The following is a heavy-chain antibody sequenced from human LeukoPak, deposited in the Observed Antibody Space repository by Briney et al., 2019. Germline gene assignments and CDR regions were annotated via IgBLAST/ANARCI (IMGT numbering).Heavy chain of an antibody. V-gene: IGHV3-7*03. J-gene: IGHJ4*02. CDR2: IKQDGSEK. D-gene: IGHD6-19*01. CDR1: GFTFSSYW. Sequence: GGSLRLSCAASGFTFSSYWMSWVRQAPGKGLEWVANIKQDGSEKYYVDSVKGRFTISRDNAKNSLYLQMNSLRAEDTAVYYCAKDRWATVAGLDYWGQGTLVTVSS. CDR3: AKDRWATVAGLDY.